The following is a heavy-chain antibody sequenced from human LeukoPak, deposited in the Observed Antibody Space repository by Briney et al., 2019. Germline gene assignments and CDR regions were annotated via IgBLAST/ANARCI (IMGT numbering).Heavy chain of an antibody. V-gene: IGHV1-46*01. J-gene: IGHJ4*02. CDR2: INPSGGST. CDR3: ARVNWGYYDSSGYPDY. D-gene: IGHD3-22*01. Sequence: VASVKVSCTASGYTFTSYGISWVRQAPGQGLEWMGIINPSGGSTSYAQKFQGRVTMTRDTSTSTVYMELSSLRSEDTAVYYCARVNWGYYDSSGYPDYWGQGTLVTVSS. CDR1: GYTFTSYG.